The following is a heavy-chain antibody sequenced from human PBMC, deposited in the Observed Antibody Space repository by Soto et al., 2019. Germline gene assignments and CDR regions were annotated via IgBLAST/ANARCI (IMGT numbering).Heavy chain of an antibody. D-gene: IGHD6-13*01. CDR2: ISSGGSFI. V-gene: IGHV3-21*01. CDR1: GFTFSDFT. J-gene: IGHJ4*02. Sequence: EVQLVESGGGLVKPGGSLRLSCAASGFTFSDFTMNWVRQAPGKGLQWVSSISSGGSFISYADSVRGRFTISRDNAKDSLYLQVDSLRAEDTGVFFCARGSRRTFDYWGQGTLVTVSS. CDR3: ARGSRRTFDY.